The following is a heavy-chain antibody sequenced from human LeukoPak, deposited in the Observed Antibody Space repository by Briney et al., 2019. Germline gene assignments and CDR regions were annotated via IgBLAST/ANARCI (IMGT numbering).Heavy chain of an antibody. J-gene: IGHJ4*02. D-gene: IGHD6-19*01. V-gene: IGHV3-33*01. Sequence: GGSLRLSCAASGFTFSTYGMYWVRQAPGKGLEWVAVIWYDGTNKYYADSVKGRFTISRDNSRNTLYLQMNSLRAEDTAVYYCAIDRAEQWLGHFDYWGQGTLVTVSS. CDR2: IWYDGTNK. CDR1: GFTFSTYG. CDR3: AIDRAEQWLGHFDY.